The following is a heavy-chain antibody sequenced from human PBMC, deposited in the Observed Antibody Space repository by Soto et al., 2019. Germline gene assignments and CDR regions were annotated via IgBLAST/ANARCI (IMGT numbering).Heavy chain of an antibody. Sequence: SGGSLRLSCAASGFTISDYGMHWVRQAPGKGLEWVAVISYDGTITYYADSVKGRFTISRDNSKNTLYLQMNSLRTEDTAEYYCATTRVGPCSSSICFSGIFDGMDVWGQGTTVTVS. CDR3: ATTRVGPCSSSICFSGIFDGMDV. CDR2: ISYDGTIT. CDR1: GFTISDYG. J-gene: IGHJ6*02. V-gene: IGHV3-30-3*01. D-gene: IGHD2-2*01.